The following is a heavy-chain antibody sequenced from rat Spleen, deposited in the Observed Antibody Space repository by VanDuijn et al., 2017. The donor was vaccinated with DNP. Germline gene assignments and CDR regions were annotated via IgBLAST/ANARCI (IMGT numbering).Heavy chain of an antibody. D-gene: IGHD1-4*01. V-gene: IGHV3-1*01. CDR1: GFSITRNY. J-gene: IGHJ4*01. CDR2: INYSGST. Sequence: EVQLQESGPGLVKPSQSLSLTCSVTGFSITRNYWAWIRKLPGNKMEWIGYINYSGSTGYNPSLKSRISITRDTSKDRFFLQLNSVTTEDTATYYCASPGVWGQGTSVTVSS. CDR3: ASPGV.